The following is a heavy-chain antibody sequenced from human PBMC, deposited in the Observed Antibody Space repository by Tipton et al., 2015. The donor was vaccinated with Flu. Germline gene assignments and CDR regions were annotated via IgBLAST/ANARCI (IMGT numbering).Heavy chain of an antibody. V-gene: IGHV4-61*02. J-gene: IGHJ5*02. CDR2: IYTSGST. CDR1: GGSISSGSYY. CDR3: ARRDYTNYVSDPKSWFDP. D-gene: IGHD4-11*01. Sequence: LRLSCTVSGGSISSGSYYWSWIRQPAGKGLEWIGRIYTSGSTNYNPSLKSRVTISIDRSKNQFSLNLKSVTAADMAVYYCARRDYTNYVSDPKSWFDPWGQGTLVAVSS.